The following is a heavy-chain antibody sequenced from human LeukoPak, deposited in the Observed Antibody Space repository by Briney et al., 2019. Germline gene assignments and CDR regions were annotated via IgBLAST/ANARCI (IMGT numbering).Heavy chain of an antibody. CDR1: GYTFTSYY. CDR3: AGGGGNWGAAFDI. J-gene: IGHJ3*02. CDR2: INPSGGST. D-gene: IGHD4-23*01. V-gene: IGHV1-46*01. Sequence: ASVKVSCKASGYTFTSYYMHWVRQAPGQGLEWMGIINPSGGSTSYAQKFQGRVTMTKDTSTSTVYMELSSLRSEDTAVYYCAGGGGNWGAAFDIWGQGTMVTVSS.